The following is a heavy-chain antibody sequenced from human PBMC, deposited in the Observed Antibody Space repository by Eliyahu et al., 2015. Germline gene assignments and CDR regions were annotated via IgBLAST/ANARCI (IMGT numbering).Heavy chain of an antibody. V-gene: IGHV3-23*01. CDR3: AREAPFRNNWVYCDS. CDR2: ISESGETT. J-gene: IGHJ4*02. Sequence: EVQLLESGGGWVQSGGSLRLSCVASGFPFXXYAMAWXRQSPGKGLEWVSAISESGETTHYARFARGRFTISRDNSRNMIFLQMNMLTAEDTGVYYCAREAPFRNNWVYCDSWGQGTQVTVAS. D-gene: IGHD1-20*01. CDR1: GFPFXXYA.